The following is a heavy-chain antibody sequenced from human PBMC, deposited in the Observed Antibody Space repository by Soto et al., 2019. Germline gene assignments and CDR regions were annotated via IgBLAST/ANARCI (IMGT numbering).Heavy chain of an antibody. Sequence: GGSLRLSCAASGFTFSSYSMNWVRQAPGKGLEWVSSISSSSSYIYYADSVKGRFTISRDNAKNSLYLQMNSLRAEDTAVYYCARDPVLWFGELFPYFDYWGQGTLVTVSS. CDR2: ISSSSSYI. CDR3: ARDPVLWFGELFPYFDY. J-gene: IGHJ4*02. CDR1: GFTFSSYS. D-gene: IGHD3-10*01. V-gene: IGHV3-21*01.